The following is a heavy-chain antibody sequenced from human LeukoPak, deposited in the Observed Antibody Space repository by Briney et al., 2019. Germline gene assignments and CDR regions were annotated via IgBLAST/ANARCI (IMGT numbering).Heavy chain of an antibody. CDR2: IYTNTGNP. CDR3: ARRSMVQHMDV. J-gene: IGHJ6*03. Sequence: ASVTVSCKASGYTFTNHSINWVRQAPGQGLEYMGWIYTNTGNPTYAQAFTGRIVFSLDTSVSTAYLQIRSLKAEDTAVYFCARRSMVQHMDVWGKGTTVIVSS. CDR1: GYTFTNHS. V-gene: IGHV7-4-1*02. D-gene: IGHD3-10*01.